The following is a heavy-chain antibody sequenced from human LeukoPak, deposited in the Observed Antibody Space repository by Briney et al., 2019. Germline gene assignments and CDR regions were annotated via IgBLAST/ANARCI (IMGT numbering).Heavy chain of an antibody. CDR3: AKTDNYYAMDV. CDR2: ISGSGGRT. V-gene: IGHV3-23*01. Sequence: GGSLRLSCAASGFTFSTYAMSWVRQAPGKGLEWVSVISGSGGRTYYAGSVKGRFTISRDKAKNTLYLQMSSLRGEDTAVYYCAKTDNYYAMDVWGQGTTVTVSS. CDR1: GFTFSTYA. J-gene: IGHJ6*02.